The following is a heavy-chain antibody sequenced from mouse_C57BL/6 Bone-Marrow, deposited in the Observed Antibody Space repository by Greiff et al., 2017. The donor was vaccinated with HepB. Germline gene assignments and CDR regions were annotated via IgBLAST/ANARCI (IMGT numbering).Heavy chain of an antibody. CDR1: GFSFTSYA. V-gene: IGHV2-9-1*01. CDR2: IWTGGGT. J-gene: IGHJ1*03. Sequence: VKLVESGPGLVAPSQSLSITCTVSGFSFTSYAISWVRQPPGKGLEWLGVIWTGGGTNYNSALKSRLSISKDNSKSQVFLKMNSLQTDDTARYYCARDYTTVVEGYWYFDVWGTGTTVTVSS. CDR3: ARDYTTVVEGYWYFDV. D-gene: IGHD1-1*01.